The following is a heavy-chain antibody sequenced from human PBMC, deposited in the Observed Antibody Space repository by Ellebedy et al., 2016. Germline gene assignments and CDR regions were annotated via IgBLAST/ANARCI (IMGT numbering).Heavy chain of an antibody. CDR2: AYYRSKWYN. V-gene: IGHV6-1*01. CDR3: ARAGLEAAAGTPNYYYYMDV. D-gene: IGHD6-13*01. J-gene: IGHJ6*03. CDR1: GDSVSSNSAA. Sequence: SQTLSLTCAISGDSVSSNSAAWNWIRQSPSRGLEWLGRAYYRSKWYNDYAVSVESRITINPDTSKNQFSLHLNSVTPEDTAVYYCARAGLEAAAGTPNYYYYMDVWGIGTTVTVSS.